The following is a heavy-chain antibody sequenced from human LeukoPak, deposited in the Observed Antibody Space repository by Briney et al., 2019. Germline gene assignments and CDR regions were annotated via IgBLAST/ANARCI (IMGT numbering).Heavy chain of an antibody. J-gene: IGHJ4*02. CDR2: ISWDGGSA. Sequence: GGSLRLSCAASGFTFDDYTMNWVRQSPGKGLEWVGLISWDGGSAYYGESVKGRFSISRDNNKNSPFLQMSSLRTEDTAFYYCVKDMGSSGWYPRPFDHWGQGTLVTVSS. D-gene: IGHD6-19*01. CDR3: VKDMGSSGWYPRPFDH. V-gene: IGHV3-43*01. CDR1: GFTFDDYT.